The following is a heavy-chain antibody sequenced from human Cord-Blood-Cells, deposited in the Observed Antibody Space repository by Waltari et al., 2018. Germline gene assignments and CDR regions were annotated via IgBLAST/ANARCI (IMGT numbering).Heavy chain of an antibody. CDR3: ARGVSIVVVPAAIASGSYFDY. D-gene: IGHD2-2*02. V-gene: IGHV4-34*01. Sequence: QVQLQQWGAGLLKPSETLSLTCAVSGGSFSGYYWRWIRQPPGKGLEWIGEINHSGSTNYNPSLKSRVTISVDTSKNQFSLKLNSVTAADTAVYYCARGVSIVVVPAAIASGSYFDYWGQGTLVTVSS. CDR1: GGSFSGYY. J-gene: IGHJ4*02. CDR2: INHSGST.